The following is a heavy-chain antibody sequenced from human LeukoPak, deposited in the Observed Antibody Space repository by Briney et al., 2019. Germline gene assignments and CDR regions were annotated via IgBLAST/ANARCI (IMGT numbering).Heavy chain of an antibody. Sequence: GGSLRLSCAASGFTSSSYWMHWVRQAPGNGLVWVSRINSDGSSTSYADSVKGRFTISRDNAKNTLYLQMNSLRAEDTAVYYCARDRGAYCSGGSCYSRNWFDPWGQGTLVTVSS. D-gene: IGHD2-15*01. CDR3: ARDRGAYCSGGSCYSRNWFDP. CDR2: INSDGSST. V-gene: IGHV3-74*01. J-gene: IGHJ5*02. CDR1: GFTSSSYW.